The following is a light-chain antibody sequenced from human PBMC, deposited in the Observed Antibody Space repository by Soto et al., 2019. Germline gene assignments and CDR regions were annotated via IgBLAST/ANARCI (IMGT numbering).Light chain of an antibody. CDR1: QGINSN. J-gene: IGKJ2*01. V-gene: IGKV3-15*01. CDR2: GAS. CDR3: LQYTKWPPTYT. Sequence: EIVMTQSPATLSVSLGGGATLSCRASQGINSNLAWYQQKPGQAPRLLISGASTRASGIPARFSGSGFGTEFSLTISSLQSEDFAVYYCLQYTKWPPTYTFGQGTRLEI.